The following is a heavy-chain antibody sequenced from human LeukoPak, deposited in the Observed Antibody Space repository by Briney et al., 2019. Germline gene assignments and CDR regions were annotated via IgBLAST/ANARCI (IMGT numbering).Heavy chain of an antibody. D-gene: IGHD6-13*01. V-gene: IGHV3-74*01. CDR1: GFTFSFYW. J-gene: IGHJ4*02. CDR2: INNDGRST. CDR3: AKDVYSSSWLDY. Sequence: PGGSLRLSCASSGFTFSFYWMHWVRQAPGKGLVWVSRINNDGRSTSYAGSVKGRFTISRDNAKNTLYLQMNSLRAEDTAVYYCAKDVYSSSWLDYWGQGTLVTVSS.